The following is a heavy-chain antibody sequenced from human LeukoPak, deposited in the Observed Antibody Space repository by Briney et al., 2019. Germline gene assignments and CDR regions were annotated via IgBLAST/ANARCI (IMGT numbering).Heavy chain of an antibody. J-gene: IGHJ4*02. D-gene: IGHD5-18*01. V-gene: IGHV3-23*01. CDR3: ARDHNYAFDN. Sequence: GGSLRLSCAASGFTFSSYAMSWVRQAPGKGLEWVSAISGSGGSTYYADSVKGRFTISRDNAKNSLYLQMNSLRVEDTAVYYCARDHNYAFDNWGQGTLVSVSS. CDR1: GFTFSSYA. CDR2: ISGSGGST.